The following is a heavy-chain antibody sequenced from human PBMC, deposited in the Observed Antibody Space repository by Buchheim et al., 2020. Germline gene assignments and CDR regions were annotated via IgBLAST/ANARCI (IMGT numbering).Heavy chain of an antibody. D-gene: IGHD3-22*01. J-gene: IGHJ4*02. Sequence: QVQLQESGPGLVKPSQTLSLTCSVSGGSVSSGAYYWNWIRHPPGKGLEWIEYIYYSGSTYYNPSLKSRISKSLETSENQVSLRLRSVTAADTAVYYCARTGGYNPFDYWGQGTL. V-gene: IGHV4-31*03. CDR2: IYYSGST. CDR3: ARTGGYNPFDY. CDR1: GGSVSSGAYY.